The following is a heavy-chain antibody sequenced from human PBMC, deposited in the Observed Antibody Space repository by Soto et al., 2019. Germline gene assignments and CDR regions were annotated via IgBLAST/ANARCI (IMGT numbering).Heavy chain of an antibody. J-gene: IGHJ4*02. V-gene: IGHV1-18*01. CDR1: GYTFTSYG. Sequence: QVQLVQSGAEVKKPGASVKVSCKASGYTFTSYGISWVRQAPGQGLEWMGWISAAHGNTKYAQKLQGIVTMTTDMSTSTAYMELRSLRSDDTEAYYCASGTNYFDYWGQGTLVTVSS. CDR2: ISAAHGNT. CDR3: ASGTNYFDY.